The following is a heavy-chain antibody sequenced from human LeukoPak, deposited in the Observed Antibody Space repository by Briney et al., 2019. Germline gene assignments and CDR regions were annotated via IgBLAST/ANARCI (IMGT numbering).Heavy chain of an antibody. CDR3: AKGALYSSSTLYYFDY. CDR1: GFTFSDYY. CDR2: ISSSGSTI. V-gene: IGHV3-11*01. Sequence: GGSLRLSCAASGFTFSDYYMSWIRQAPGKGLEWVSYISSSGSTIYYADSVKGRFTISRDNAKNSLYLQMNSLRAEDTAVYYCAKGALYSSSTLYYFDYWGQGTLVTVSS. J-gene: IGHJ4*02. D-gene: IGHD6-6*01.